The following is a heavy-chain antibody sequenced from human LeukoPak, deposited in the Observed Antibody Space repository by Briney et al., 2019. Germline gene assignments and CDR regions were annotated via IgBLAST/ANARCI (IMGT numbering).Heavy chain of an antibody. J-gene: IGHJ3*02. CDR3: ARTPGYCSSTSCYSGAFDI. V-gene: IGHV4-61*02. Sequence: SETLSLTCTVSGGSISSGSYYWSWIRQPAGKGLEWIGRIYTSGSTNYNPSLKSRVTISVDTSKNQFSLKLSSVTAADTAVYYCARTPGYCSSTSCYSGAFDIWGQGTMVTVSS. CDR1: GGSISSGSYY. CDR2: IYTSGST. D-gene: IGHD2-2*01.